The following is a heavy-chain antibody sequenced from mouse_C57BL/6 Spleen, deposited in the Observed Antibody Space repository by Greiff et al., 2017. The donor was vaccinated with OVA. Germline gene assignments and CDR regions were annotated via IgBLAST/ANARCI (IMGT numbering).Heavy chain of an antibody. V-gene: IGHV1-69*01. CDR2: IDPSDSYT. D-gene: IGHD1-1*01. J-gene: IGHJ4*01. CDR3: EISTGAYGVSHYYAMDY. CDR1: GYTFTSYW. Sequence: QVQLQQPGAELVMPGASVKLSCKASGYTFTSYWMHWVKQRPGQGLEWIGEIDPSDSYTNYNQKFKGKSTFTVDKSSSTAYMQLSRLTSEDSAVYSGEISTGAYGVSHYYAMDYWGKGTSVTVSS.